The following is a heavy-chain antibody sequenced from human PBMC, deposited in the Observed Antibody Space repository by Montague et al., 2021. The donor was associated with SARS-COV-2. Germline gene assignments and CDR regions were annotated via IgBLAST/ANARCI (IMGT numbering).Heavy chain of an antibody. CDR2: IYYSGST. Sequence: SETLSLTCTVSGGSISSSSYYWGWIRQPPGKGPEWIGSIYYSGSTYHNRSLKSRVTISVDTSKNQFSLKLSSVTAADTAVYYCARHGKTRIAMIVVVIGYFDYWGQGTLVTVSS. D-gene: IGHD3-22*01. CDR3: ARHGKTRIAMIVVVIGYFDY. V-gene: IGHV4-39*01. J-gene: IGHJ4*02. CDR1: GGSISSSSYY.